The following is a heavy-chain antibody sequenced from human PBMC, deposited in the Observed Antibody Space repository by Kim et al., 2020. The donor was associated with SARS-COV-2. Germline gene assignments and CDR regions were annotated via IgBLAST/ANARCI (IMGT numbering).Heavy chain of an antibody. D-gene: IGHD5-12*01. CDR3: AKDGGGYDSGDWYFDL. Sequence: GGSLRLSCAASGFTFSSYAMSWVRQAPGKGLEWVSAISGSGGSTYYADSVKGRFTISRDNSKNTLYLQMNSLRAEDTAVYYCAKDGGGYDSGDWYFDLWGRGTLVTVSS. CDR2: ISGSGGST. V-gene: IGHV3-23*01. J-gene: IGHJ2*01. CDR1: GFTFSSYA.